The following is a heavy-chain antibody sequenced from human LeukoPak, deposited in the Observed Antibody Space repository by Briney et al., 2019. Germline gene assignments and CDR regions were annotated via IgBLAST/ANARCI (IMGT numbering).Heavy chain of an antibody. D-gene: IGHD6-13*01. V-gene: IGHV3-21*01. CDR2: ISSSSSYM. CDR1: GFTFSSYS. CDR3: ARLCPTRAATGPEGDS. Sequence: GGSLRLSCAASGFTFSSYSMNWVRQAPGKGLEWVSSISSSSSYMYYADSVKGRFTISRDNAKNSLYLQMNSLRAEDTAVYYCARLCPTRAATGPEGDSWGQGTLVTVSS. J-gene: IGHJ4*02.